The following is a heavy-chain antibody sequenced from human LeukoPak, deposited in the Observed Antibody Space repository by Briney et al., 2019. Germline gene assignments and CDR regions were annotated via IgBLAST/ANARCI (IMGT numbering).Heavy chain of an antibody. V-gene: IGHV3-7*03. CDR3: AKDLYDSSGYGFDY. CDR1: GFTFSSYW. J-gene: IGHJ4*02. Sequence: PGGSLRLSCAASGFTFSSYWMSWVRQAPGKGLEWVANIKQDGSEKYYVDSVKGRFTISRDNAKNSLYLQMNSLRAEDTALYYCAKDLYDSSGYGFDYWGQGTLVTVSS. D-gene: IGHD3-22*01. CDR2: IKQDGSEK.